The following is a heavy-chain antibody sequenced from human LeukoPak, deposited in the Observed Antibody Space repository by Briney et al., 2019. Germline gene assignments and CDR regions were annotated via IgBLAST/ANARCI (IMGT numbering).Heavy chain of an antibody. Sequence: SETLSLNCAVYGGSFSGYYWSWIRQPPGKGLEWIGEINHSGSTNYNPSLKSRVTISVDMSKNQFSLKLSSVTAADTAVYYCARAEQWLVPDAFDIWGQGTMVTVSS. D-gene: IGHD6-19*01. CDR3: ARAEQWLVPDAFDI. CDR1: GGSFSGYY. V-gene: IGHV4-34*01. J-gene: IGHJ3*02. CDR2: INHSGST.